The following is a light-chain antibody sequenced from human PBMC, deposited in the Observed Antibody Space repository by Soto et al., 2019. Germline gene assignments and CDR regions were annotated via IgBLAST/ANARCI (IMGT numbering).Light chain of an antibody. J-gene: IGKJ1*01. V-gene: IGKV1-8*01. CDR1: QSINRF. CDR3: QQYYSYPRT. Sequence: EDRVTITSRASQSINRFLKWYQQKPGKAPNLLIYKASTLESGVPSRFSGSGSGTDFTLTISCLQSEDFATYYCQQYYSYPRTFGQGTKVDI. CDR2: KAS.